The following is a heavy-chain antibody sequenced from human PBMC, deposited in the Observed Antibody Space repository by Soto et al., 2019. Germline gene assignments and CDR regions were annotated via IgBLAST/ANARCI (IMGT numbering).Heavy chain of an antibody. Sequence: QVQLVQSGAEVKKPWSSVKVSCKGSGGTFSSYAISWVRQAPGQGLEWMGGIIPIFGTANYAQKFQGRVTITADESTSTAYMELSSLRSEDTAVHYCARGKYCSGGSCYSDWFDPWGQGTLVTVSS. D-gene: IGHD2-15*01. V-gene: IGHV1-69*01. CDR3: ARGKYCSGGSCYSDWFDP. CDR1: GGTFSSYA. J-gene: IGHJ5*02. CDR2: IIPIFGTA.